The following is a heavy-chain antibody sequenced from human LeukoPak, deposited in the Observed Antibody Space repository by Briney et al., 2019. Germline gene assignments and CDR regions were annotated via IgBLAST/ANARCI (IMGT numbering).Heavy chain of an antibody. CDR1: GFTFSSYG. D-gene: IGHD3-22*01. V-gene: IGHV3-30*02. CDR3: ANAYYYDSSGYGDY. J-gene: IGHJ4*02. Sequence: PRGSLRLSCAASGFTFSSYGMHWVRQAPGKGLEWVAFIRYDGSNKYYADSVKGRFTISRENSKNTLYLQMNSLRAEDTAVYYCANAYYYDSSGYGDYWGQGTLVTVSS. CDR2: IRYDGSNK.